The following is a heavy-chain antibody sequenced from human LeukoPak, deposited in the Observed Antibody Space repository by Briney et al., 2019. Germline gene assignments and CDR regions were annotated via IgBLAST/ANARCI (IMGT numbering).Heavy chain of an antibody. V-gene: IGHV3-23*01. CDR1: GFTFSNYA. CDR2: ISVDGGST. D-gene: IGHD3-16*02. Sequence: GGSLRLSCVASGFTFSNYAMSWVRQAPGKGLEWVSGISVDGGSTYYADSVKGRFTISRDNSKNTLYLQMNSLRAEDRAVYYCAKRGVGGVIVAIDYWGQGTLVTVSS. J-gene: IGHJ4*02. CDR3: AKRGVGGVIVAIDY.